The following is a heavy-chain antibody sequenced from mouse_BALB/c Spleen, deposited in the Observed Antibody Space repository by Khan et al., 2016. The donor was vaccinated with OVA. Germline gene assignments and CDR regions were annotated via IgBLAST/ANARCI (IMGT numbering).Heavy chain of an antibody. D-gene: IGHD2-14*01. CDR2: INPSNGYT. CDR1: GYTFTSYT. V-gene: IGHV1-4*01. Sequence: QVQLQQSGAELARPGASVKMSCKASGYTFTSYTIHWIKKRPGQGLEWIGYINPSNGYTNYNQKFKDKATLTTDKSSTTAYLQLSSLPSDDSAVDNGVRVWAYHRNDGWFAYWGQGTLVTVSA. J-gene: IGHJ3*01. CDR3: VRVWAYHRNDGWFAY.